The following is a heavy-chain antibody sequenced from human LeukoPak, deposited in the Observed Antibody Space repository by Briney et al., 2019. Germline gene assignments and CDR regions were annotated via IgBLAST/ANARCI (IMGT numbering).Heavy chain of an antibody. CDR2: VKKDASEM. Sequence: GGSLRLSCAASGFTFSNYSMNWVRQAPGKGLEWVASVKKDASEMYYVDSVKGRFTISRDNAKNSLYLQMNSLRAEDTAVYYCARDVLVYYDILTGPPNTYGMDVWGQGTTVTVSS. CDR3: ARDVLVYYDILTGPPNTYGMDV. D-gene: IGHD3-9*01. CDR1: GFTFSNYS. V-gene: IGHV3-7*01. J-gene: IGHJ6*02.